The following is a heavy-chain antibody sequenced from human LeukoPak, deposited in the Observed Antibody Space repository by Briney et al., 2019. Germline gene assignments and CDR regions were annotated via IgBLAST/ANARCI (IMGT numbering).Heavy chain of an antibody. CDR2: INHSGST. V-gene: IGHV4-34*01. Sequence: SETLSLTCAVYGGSFSGYYWSWIRQPPGKGLERIGEINHSGSTNYNPSLKSRVTISVDTSKNQFSLKLSSVTAADTAVYYCARMVGATTNFDYWGQGTLVTVSS. D-gene: IGHD1-26*01. CDR1: GGSFSGYY. J-gene: IGHJ4*02. CDR3: ARMVGATTNFDY.